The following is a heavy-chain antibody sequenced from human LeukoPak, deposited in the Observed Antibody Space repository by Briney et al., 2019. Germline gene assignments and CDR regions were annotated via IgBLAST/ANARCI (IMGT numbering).Heavy chain of an antibody. V-gene: IGHV5-51*01. Sequence: GESLKISCKGSGYSFTNYWIGWVRQMPRKGLEWMGIIYPGDSDTRYSPSFQGQVTISADKSISTAYLQWSSLKASDTAMYYCARRGTAVTGYYYYGMDVWGQGTTVTVSS. CDR2: IYPGDSDT. CDR3: ARRGTAVTGYYYYGMDV. J-gene: IGHJ6*02. CDR1: GYSFTNYW. D-gene: IGHD4-23*01.